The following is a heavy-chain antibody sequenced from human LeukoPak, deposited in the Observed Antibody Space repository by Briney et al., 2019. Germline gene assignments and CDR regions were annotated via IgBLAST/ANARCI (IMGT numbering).Heavy chain of an antibody. CDR3: ASTTMAIPGDY. D-gene: IGHD5-18*01. CDR2: INTDGSST. CDR1: GFTFSNYW. Sequence: GGSLRLSCAASGFTFSNYWMHWVRQAPGKGLVWVSRINTDGSSTNYADSVKGRFTISRDNAKNTLYPQMNSLRGEDTAVYYCASTTMAIPGDYWGQGTLVTVSS. J-gene: IGHJ4*02. V-gene: IGHV3-74*01.